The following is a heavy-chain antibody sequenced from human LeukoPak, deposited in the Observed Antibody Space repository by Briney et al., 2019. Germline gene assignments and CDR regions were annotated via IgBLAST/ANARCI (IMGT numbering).Heavy chain of an antibody. J-gene: IGHJ4*02. V-gene: IGHV3-48*01. D-gene: IGHD6-19*01. CDR2: ISSSSSTI. CDR3: ATRDEYGSGWDFIY. CDR1: GFTFSSYA. Sequence: GGSLRLSCAASGFTFSSYAMSWVRQAPGKGLEWVSYISSSSSTIYYADSVKGRFTISRDNAKNSLYLQMNSLRAEDTAVYYCATRDEYGSGWDFIYWGQGTLVTVSS.